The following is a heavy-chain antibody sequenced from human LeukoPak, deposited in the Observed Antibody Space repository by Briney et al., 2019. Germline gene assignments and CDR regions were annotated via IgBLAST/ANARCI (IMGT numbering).Heavy chain of an antibody. CDR2: ISGSFIST. CDR1: GFTFSNYA. D-gene: IGHD6-19*01. CDR3: ARVKYSSGWYYYYYYMDV. V-gene: IGHV3-23*01. J-gene: IGHJ6*03. Sequence: GGSLRLSCAASGFTFSNYAMSWVRQAPGKGLEWVSAISGSFISTYYADSVKGRFTISRDTSKNTLYLQMNSLRAEDTAVYYCARVKYSSGWYYYYYYMDVWGKGTTVTISS.